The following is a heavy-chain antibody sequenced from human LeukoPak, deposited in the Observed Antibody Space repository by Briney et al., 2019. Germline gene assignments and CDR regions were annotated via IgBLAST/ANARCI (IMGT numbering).Heavy chain of an antibody. CDR2: IYHSGST. V-gene: IGHV4-38-2*02. J-gene: IGHJ4*02. CDR1: GYSISSGYY. Sequence: PSETLSLTCTVSGYSISSGYYWGWIRQPPGKGLEWIGSIYHSGSTYYNPSLKSRVTISVDTSKNQFSLKLSSVTAADTAVYYCARVLHKRNYDSGVYYGYWGQGTLVTVSS. D-gene: IGHD3-22*01. CDR3: ARVLHKRNYDSGVYYGY.